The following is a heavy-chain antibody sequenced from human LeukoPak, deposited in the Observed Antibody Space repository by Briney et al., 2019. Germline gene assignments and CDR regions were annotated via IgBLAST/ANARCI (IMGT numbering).Heavy chain of an antibody. CDR1: GFVFSSYG. Sequence: GGSLRLSCAASGFVFSSYGIHWVRQAPGKGLEWVSFIRFDGTTQYYADSVKGRFTISRDNSKFTVHLLMTSLRPEDTAVYYCSKESNYDSSGYFNWGQGTLVRVSS. J-gene: IGHJ4*02. V-gene: IGHV3-30*02. CDR2: IRFDGTTQ. CDR3: SKESNYDSSGYFN. D-gene: IGHD3-22*01.